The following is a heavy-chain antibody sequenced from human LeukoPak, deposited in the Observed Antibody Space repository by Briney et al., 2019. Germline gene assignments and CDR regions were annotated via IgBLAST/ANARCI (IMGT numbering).Heavy chain of an antibody. CDR1: GGTFSSYA. CDR2: IIPILGIA. V-gene: IGHV1-69*04. Sequence: SVKVSRKASGGTFSSYAISWVRQAPGQGLEWMGRIIPILGIANYAQKFQGRVTITADKSTSTAYMELSSLRSEDTAVYYCAREARRIQLWFDYWGQGTLVTVSS. J-gene: IGHJ4*02. D-gene: IGHD5-18*01. CDR3: AREARRIQLWFDY.